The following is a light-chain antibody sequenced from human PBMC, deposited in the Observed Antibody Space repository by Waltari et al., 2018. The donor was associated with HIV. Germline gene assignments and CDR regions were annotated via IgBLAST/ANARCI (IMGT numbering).Light chain of an antibody. CDR3: QSYDNTVNGWV. Sequence: QSVLTQPPSVSGAPGQNVPVSCTGSSSNIGTNYDVHWYTFLPGYAPKLLIYGNTYRPAGVPGRFSGSSAGTSASLAITGLQPADEADYYCQSYDNTVNGWVFGGGTRVTV. V-gene: IGLV1-40*01. CDR1: SSNIGTNYD. J-gene: IGLJ3*02. CDR2: GNT.